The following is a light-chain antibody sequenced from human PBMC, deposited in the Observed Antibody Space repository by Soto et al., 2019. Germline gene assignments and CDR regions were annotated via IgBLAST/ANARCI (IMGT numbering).Light chain of an antibody. CDR1: SSDVVGYNY. CDR3: SSYAGSNTYV. CDR2: EVS. J-gene: IGLJ1*01. V-gene: IGLV2-8*01. Sequence: QSALTQPPSASGSPGQSVTISCTGTSSDVVGYNYVSWYQQHPGKAPKLMIYEVSKRPSGVPDRFSGSKSGNTASLTVSGLQAEDEADYYCSSYAGSNTYVFGTGTTLTVL.